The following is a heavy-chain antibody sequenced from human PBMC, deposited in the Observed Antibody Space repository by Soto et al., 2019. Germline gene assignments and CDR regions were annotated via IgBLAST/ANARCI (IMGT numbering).Heavy chain of an antibody. D-gene: IGHD3-16*01. CDR3: ASAPRGNYGYTSYFDY. J-gene: IGHJ4*02. V-gene: IGHV4-59*01. CDR1: GGSISSYY. Sequence: QVQLQESGPGLVKPSETLSLTCTGSGGSISSYYWSWIRQPPGKGLEWIGYIDYSGSTNYNPSLKRRLISSLDTSKIQFSLKLSSVTAADTAVYYCASAPRGNYGYTSYFDYWGQGTLVTVSS. CDR2: IDYSGST.